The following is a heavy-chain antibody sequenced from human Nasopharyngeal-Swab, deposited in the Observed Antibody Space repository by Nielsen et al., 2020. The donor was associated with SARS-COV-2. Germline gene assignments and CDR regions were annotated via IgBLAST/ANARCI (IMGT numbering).Heavy chain of an antibody. CDR3: ASPLGFDWLQHVDYYYYMDV. V-gene: IGHV3-30*04. CDR1: GFTFSSYA. D-gene: IGHD3-9*01. CDR2: ISYDGSNK. Sequence: GESLKISCAASGFTFSSYAMHWVRQAPEKGLEWGAVISYDGSNKYYADSVKGRFTISRDNSKNTLYLQMNSLRAEDTAVYYCASPLGFDWLQHVDYYYYMDVWGKGTTVTVSS. J-gene: IGHJ6*03.